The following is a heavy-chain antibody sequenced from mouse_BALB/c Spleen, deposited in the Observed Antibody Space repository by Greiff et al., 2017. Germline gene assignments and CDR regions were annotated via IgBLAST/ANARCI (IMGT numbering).Heavy chain of an antibody. D-gene: IGHD2-1*01. CDR3: AREGNGNSAWFAY. V-gene: IGHV1-14*01. CDR1: GYTFTSYV. Sequence: VQLQQSGPELVKPGASVKMSCKASGYTFTSYVMHWVKQKPGQGLEWIGYINPYNDGTKYNEKFKGKATLTSDKSSSTAYMELSSLTSEDSAVYYCAREGNGNSAWFAYWGQGTLVTVSA. J-gene: IGHJ3*01. CDR2: INPYNDGT.